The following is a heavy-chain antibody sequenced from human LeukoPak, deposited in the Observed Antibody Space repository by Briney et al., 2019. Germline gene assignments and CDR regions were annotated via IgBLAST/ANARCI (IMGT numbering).Heavy chain of an antibody. V-gene: IGHV3-20*01. CDR1: RFTFDDYG. D-gene: IGHD6-6*01. CDR3: ARVAGGRVAARPFDY. Sequence: GGSLRLSCAASRFTFDDYGMSWVRQAPGKGLEWVSGINWNGGSTGYADSVKGRFTISRDNAKNSLYLQMNSLRAEDTALYHCARVAGGRVAARPFDYWGQGTLVTVSS. J-gene: IGHJ4*02. CDR2: INWNGGST.